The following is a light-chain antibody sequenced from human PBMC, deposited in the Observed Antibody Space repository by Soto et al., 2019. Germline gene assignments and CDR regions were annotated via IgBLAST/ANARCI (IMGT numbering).Light chain of an antibody. CDR2: QDS. CDR3: QAWDSSTAV. CDR1: KLGDKY. V-gene: IGLV3-1*01. Sequence: SSELTQPPSVSVSPGQTASITCSGDKLGDKYACWYQQKPGQSPVLVIYQDSKRPSGIPERFSGSNSGNTATLTISGTQAMDEADYYCQAWDSSTAVFGRGTKLTVL. J-gene: IGLJ2*01.